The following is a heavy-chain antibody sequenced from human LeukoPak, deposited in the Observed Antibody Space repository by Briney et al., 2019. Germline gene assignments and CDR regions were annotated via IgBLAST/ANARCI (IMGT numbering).Heavy chain of an antibody. CDR2: IWYDGSNK. D-gene: IGHD6-13*01. Sequence: GGSLRLSCAASGFTFSSYGMHWVRQAPGKGLEWVAVIWYDGSNKYYADSVKGRFTISRDNSKNTLYLQMNSLRAEDTAVYYCARDERYSSSWYLPFDYWGQGTLVTVSS. J-gene: IGHJ4*02. CDR3: ARDERYSSSWYLPFDY. V-gene: IGHV3-33*01. CDR1: GFTFSSYG.